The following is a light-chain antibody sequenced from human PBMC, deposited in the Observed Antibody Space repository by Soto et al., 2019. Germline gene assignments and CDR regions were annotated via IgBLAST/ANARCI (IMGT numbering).Light chain of an antibody. CDR3: QTWGTGISV. V-gene: IGLV4-69*01. Sequence: PVLTQSPSASASLGGSLKLTCTLSSGHSSYAIAWHQQQPEKGPRYLMKLNSDGSHNKGDGIPDRFSGSSSGAERYLTISSLQSEDEADYYCQTWGTGISVFGGGTKLTVL. CDR2: LNSDGSH. J-gene: IGLJ2*01. CDR1: SGHSSYA.